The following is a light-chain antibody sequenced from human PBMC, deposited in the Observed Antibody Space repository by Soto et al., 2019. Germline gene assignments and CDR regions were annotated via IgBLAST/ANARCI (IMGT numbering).Light chain of an antibody. CDR1: QSISSW. CDR2: DAS. CDR3: QQYNSYWYT. V-gene: IGKV1-5*01. Sequence: DIQMTQSPSTLSASVGDRVTITCRASQSISSWLAWYQQKPGKAPKLLIYDASSLERGVPSRFSGSGSGTEFTLTISSLQPDDFAPYYCQQYNSYWYTFGQGTKLEIK. J-gene: IGKJ2*01.